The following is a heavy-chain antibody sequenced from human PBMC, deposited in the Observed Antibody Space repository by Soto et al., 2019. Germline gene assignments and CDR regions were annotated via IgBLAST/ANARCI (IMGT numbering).Heavy chain of an antibody. V-gene: IGHV4-34*01. J-gene: IGHJ4*02. CDR2: ITHSGST. CDR1: GGSFSGYY. D-gene: IGHD3-10*02. CDR3: ARSSVRGWSY. Sequence: SETLSLTCAVYGGSFSGYYWTWIRQPPGKGLEWIGEITHSGSTNYNPSLKSRVTISVDTSKNQFSPNLNSVTAADTAVYYCARSSVRGWSYWGQGTLVTVSS.